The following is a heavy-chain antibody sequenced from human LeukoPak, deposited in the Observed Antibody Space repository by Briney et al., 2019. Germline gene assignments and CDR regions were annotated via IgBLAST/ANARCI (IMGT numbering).Heavy chain of an antibody. CDR1: NYTFSNYG. CDR3: ARDSSAFYGSEYFQH. D-gene: IGHD2/OR15-2a*01. CDR2: IGAYNGNS. V-gene: IGHV1-18*01. Sequence: ASVKVSCKTSNYTFSNYGITWVRQAPGQGLEWMGWIGAYNGNSEFAQKFQGRVTMTTDASSGTAYMELTNLTPDDTAVYFCARDSSAFYGSEYFQHWGQGTLVTVSS. J-gene: IGHJ1*01.